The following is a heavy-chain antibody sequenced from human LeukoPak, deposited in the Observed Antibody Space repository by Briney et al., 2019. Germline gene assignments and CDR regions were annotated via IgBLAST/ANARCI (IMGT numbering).Heavy chain of an antibody. J-gene: IGHJ4*02. V-gene: IGHV4-61*01. CDR2: IYYSGST. D-gene: IGHD3-9*01. Sequence: SETLSLTCTVSGGSVSSGSYYWSWIRQPPGKGLEWIGYIYYSGSTNYNPSLKSRVTISVDTSKNQFSLKLCSVTAADTAVYYCAREAGDILTGYYKFIFDYWGQGTLVTVSS. CDR1: GGSVSSGSYY. CDR3: AREAGDILTGYYKFIFDY.